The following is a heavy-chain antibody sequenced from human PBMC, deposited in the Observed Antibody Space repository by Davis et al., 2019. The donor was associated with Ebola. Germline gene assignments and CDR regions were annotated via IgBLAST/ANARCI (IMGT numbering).Heavy chain of an antibody. V-gene: IGHV1-2*02. J-gene: IGHJ4*02. Sequence: ASVKVSCKASGYTFTSYYMHWVRQAPGQGLEWMGWINPNSGGTNYAQKFQGRVTMTRDTSISTAYMELSRLRSDDTAVYYCARTGYGDWVFDYWGQGTLVTVSS. CDR3: ARTGYGDWVFDY. D-gene: IGHD4-17*01. CDR2: INPNSGGT. CDR1: GYTFTSYY.